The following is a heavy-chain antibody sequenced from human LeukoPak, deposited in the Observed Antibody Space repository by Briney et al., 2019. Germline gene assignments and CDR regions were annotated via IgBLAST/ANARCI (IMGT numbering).Heavy chain of an antibody. CDR1: GGSISSCY. CDR2: IYYTGTT. Sequence: SETLSLTCTVSGGSISSCYWNWIRQPPGKGLESIGYIYYTGTTNYNPSLKSRVTISIDTSKRQFSLELTSVTAADTAVYYCARDLPSQTYGILFYWGQGTLVTVSS. CDR3: ARDLPSQTYGILFY. J-gene: IGHJ4*02. D-gene: IGHD4-17*01. V-gene: IGHV4-59*01.